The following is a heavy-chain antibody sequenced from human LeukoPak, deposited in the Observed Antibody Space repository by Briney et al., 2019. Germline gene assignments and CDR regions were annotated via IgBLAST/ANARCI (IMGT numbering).Heavy chain of an antibody. V-gene: IGHV3-30-3*01. CDR2: ISYDGSNK. Sequence: PGRSLRLSSAASRFTFSNYAMHWVRQAPGKGLEGVAVISYDGSNKYYADSVKGRFTISRDNSRNTVYMEMNSLRAEDTAVYYCARSYTNYYDSSGYYYNCGMDVWGQGTTVTVSS. D-gene: IGHD3-22*01. J-gene: IGHJ6*02. CDR3: ARSYTNYYDSSGYYYNCGMDV. CDR1: RFTFSNYA.